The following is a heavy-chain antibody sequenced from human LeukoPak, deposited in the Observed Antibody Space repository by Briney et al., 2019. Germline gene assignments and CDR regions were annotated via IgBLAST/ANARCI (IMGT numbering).Heavy chain of an antibody. CDR2: IKQDGSEK. CDR3: ARDRCSSTSCYVGGHYYYYYMDV. J-gene: IGHJ6*03. V-gene: IGHV3-7*01. Sequence: PGGSLRLSCAASGFTFSSYSMNWVRQAPGKGLEWVANIKQDGSEKYYVDSVKGRFTISRDNAKNSLYLQMNSLRAEDTAVYYCARDRCSSTSCYVGGHYYYYYMDVWGKGTTVTVSS. D-gene: IGHD2-2*01. CDR1: GFTFSSYS.